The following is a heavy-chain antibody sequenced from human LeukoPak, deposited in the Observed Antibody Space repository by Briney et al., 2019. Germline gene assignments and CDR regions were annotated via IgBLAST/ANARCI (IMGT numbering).Heavy chain of an antibody. CDR3: ARAFSGYYVSWFDP. V-gene: IGHV1-18*01. Sequence: GASVKVSCKASGYTFTSYGISWVRQAPGQGLEWMGWISAYTGNTNYAQKLQGRVTMTTDTSTSTAYMELRSLRSDDTAVYYCARAFSGYYVSWFDPWGQGTLVTVSS. D-gene: IGHD3-10*02. CDR1: GYTFTSYG. J-gene: IGHJ5*02. CDR2: ISAYTGNT.